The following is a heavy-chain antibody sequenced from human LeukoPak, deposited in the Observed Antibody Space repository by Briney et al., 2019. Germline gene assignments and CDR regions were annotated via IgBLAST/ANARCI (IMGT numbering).Heavy chain of an antibody. CDR1: GGSISSSSYY. J-gene: IGHJ5*01. D-gene: IGHD3-22*01. V-gene: IGHV4-39*07. CDR3: ARGYYDSSGYYWVDS. CDR2: IYYSGST. Sequence: SETLSLTCTVSGGSISSSSYYWGWIRQPPGKGLEWIGSIYYSGSTYYNPSLMSRVTISVDASKNQFSLKLTSVTAADTALYFCARGYYDSSGYYWVDSWGQGTLVTVSS.